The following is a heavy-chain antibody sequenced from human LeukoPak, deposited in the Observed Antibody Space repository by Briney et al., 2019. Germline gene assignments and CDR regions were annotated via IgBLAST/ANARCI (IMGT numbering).Heavy chain of an antibody. CDR2: IYYSGST. D-gene: IGHD6-25*01. CDR3: ARGQRLAPSNNAFDI. J-gene: IGHJ3*02. Sequence: SETLSLTCTVSGGSISSYYWSWIRQPPGKGLEWIGYIYYSGSTNYNPSLKSRVTISVDTSKNQFSLKLSSVTAADTAVYYCARGQRLAPSNNAFDIWGQGTMVTVSS. V-gene: IGHV4-59*01. CDR1: GGSISSYY.